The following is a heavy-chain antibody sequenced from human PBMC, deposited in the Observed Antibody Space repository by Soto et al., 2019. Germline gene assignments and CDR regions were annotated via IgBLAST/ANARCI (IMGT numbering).Heavy chain of an antibody. J-gene: IGHJ4*02. CDR1: GFTFSSYW. Sequence: GGSLRLSCAASGFTFSSYWMSWVRQAPGKGLEWVANIKQDGSEKYYVDSVKGRLTISRDNAKNSLYLQMNSLRAEDTAVYYCAREPRNQKGSKSSSYDYWGQGTLVTVSS. V-gene: IGHV3-7*01. D-gene: IGHD6-6*01. CDR3: AREPRNQKGSKSSSYDY. CDR2: IKQDGSEK.